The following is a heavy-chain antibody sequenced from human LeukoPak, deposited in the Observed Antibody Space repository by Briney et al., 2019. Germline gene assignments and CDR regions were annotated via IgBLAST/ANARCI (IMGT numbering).Heavy chain of an antibody. J-gene: IGHJ5*02. CDR2: IYYSGST. D-gene: IGHD1-26*01. Sequence: PSQTLSLTCTVSGDSISSGDYYWSWIRQPPGKGLEWIGYIYYSGSTNYNPSLKSRVTISVDTSKNQFSLKLSSVTAADTAVYYCARRTVGATMGNWFDPWGQGTLVTVSS. CDR3: ARRTVGATMGNWFDP. CDR1: GDSISSGDYY. V-gene: IGHV4-61*08.